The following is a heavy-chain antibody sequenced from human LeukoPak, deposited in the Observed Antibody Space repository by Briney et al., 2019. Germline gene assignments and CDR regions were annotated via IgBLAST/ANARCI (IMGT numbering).Heavy chain of an antibody. D-gene: IGHD6-13*01. CDR3: ARSGGSSWTIDY. V-gene: IGHV3-11*01. Sequence: GVLRLSCAASGFTFSDYYMSWIRQAPGKGLEWVSYISSSGSTIYYADSVKGRFTISRDNAKNSLYLQLNSLRAEDTAVYYCARSGGSSWTIDYWGQGTLVTVST. CDR2: ISSSGSTI. CDR1: GFTFSDYY. J-gene: IGHJ4*02.